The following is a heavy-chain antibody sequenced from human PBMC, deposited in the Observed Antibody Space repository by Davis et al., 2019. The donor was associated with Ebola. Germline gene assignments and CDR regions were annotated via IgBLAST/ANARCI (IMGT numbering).Heavy chain of an antibody. CDR3: AREIEYYEILTGYFPY. V-gene: IGHV3-21*04. CDR2: ISSSSSYI. Sequence: PGGSLRLSCAASGFTFSSYSMNWVRQAPGKGLEWVSSISSSSSYIYYADSVKGRFTISRDNAKNSLYLQMNSLRAEDTAVYYCAREIEYYEILTGYFPYWGQGTLVTVSS. D-gene: IGHD3-9*01. J-gene: IGHJ4*02. CDR1: GFTFSSYS.